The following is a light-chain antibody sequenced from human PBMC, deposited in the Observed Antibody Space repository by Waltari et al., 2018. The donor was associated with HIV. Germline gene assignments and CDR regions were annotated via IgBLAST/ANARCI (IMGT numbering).Light chain of an antibody. CDR3: QQYDTFPYT. CDR2: QAS. V-gene: IGKV1-5*01. Sequence: DIQMTQSPSTLSAYVGDRVTITCRASQKISSWLAWYQQRPGKAPNLLIYQASTLQGGVPSRFSGSGSGTDFTLTINRLQSDDFGTYYCQQYDTFPYTFGPGTNLEIK. J-gene: IGKJ2*01. CDR1: QKISSW.